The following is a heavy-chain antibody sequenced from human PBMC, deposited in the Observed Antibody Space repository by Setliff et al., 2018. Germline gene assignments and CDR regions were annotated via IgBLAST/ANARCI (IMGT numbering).Heavy chain of an antibody. D-gene: IGHD6-6*01. Sequence: ASVKVSCKASGYTFTDYYMHWVRQVPGRGLEWMGSINPKSGVTKYAQKFQDRVTMTRDTSINAAYLELSSLTYDDTAVYYCARWTARAVDYWGQGTLVTVSS. CDR1: GYTFTDYY. V-gene: IGHV1-2*02. J-gene: IGHJ4*02. CDR2: INPKSGVT. CDR3: ARWTARAVDY.